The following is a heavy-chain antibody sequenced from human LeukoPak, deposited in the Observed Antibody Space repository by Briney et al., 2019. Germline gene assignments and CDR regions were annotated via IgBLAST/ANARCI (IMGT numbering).Heavy chain of an antibody. D-gene: IGHD3-10*01. CDR3: ATIYGSGSYHDN. CDR1: GFTVSSNY. Sequence: GGSLRLSCAASGFTVSSNYMSWVRQAPGKGLEWVSVIYSGGSTYYADSVKGRFTISRDNAKNSLYLQMNSLRAEDTAVYHCATIYGSGSYHDNWGQGTLVTVSS. V-gene: IGHV3-66*01. J-gene: IGHJ4*02. CDR2: IYSGGST.